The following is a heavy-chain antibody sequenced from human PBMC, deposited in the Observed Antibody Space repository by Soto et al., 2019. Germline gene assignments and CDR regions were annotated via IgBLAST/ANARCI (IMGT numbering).Heavy chain of an antibody. V-gene: IGHV4-34*01. D-gene: IGHD3-22*01. CDR3: ARRGKYYYDSSGYYFGY. CDR2: INHSGST. CDR1: GGSFSGYY. Sequence: QVQLQQWGAGLLKPSETLSLTCAVYGGSFSGYYWSWIRQPPGKGLEWIGEINHSGSTNYNPSLKSRVTISVDPSKNRFSLKLSSVTAADTAVYYCARRGKYYYDSSGYYFGYWGQGTLVTVSS. J-gene: IGHJ4*02.